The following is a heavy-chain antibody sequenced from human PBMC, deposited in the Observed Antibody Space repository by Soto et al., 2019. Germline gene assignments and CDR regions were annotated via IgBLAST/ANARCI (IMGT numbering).Heavy chain of an antibody. CDR2: IGAYNGNT. CDR3: ASSDIVVVPAAISKEILPSWFDP. J-gene: IGHJ5*02. CDR1: GYTFTSYG. V-gene: IGHV1-18*01. Sequence: ASVKVSCKASGYTFTSYGISWVRQAPGQGLEWMGWIGAYNGNTNYAQKLQGRVTMTTDTSTSTAYMELRSLRSDDTAVYYCASSDIVVVPAAISKEILPSWFDPWGQGTLVTVSS. D-gene: IGHD2-2*01.